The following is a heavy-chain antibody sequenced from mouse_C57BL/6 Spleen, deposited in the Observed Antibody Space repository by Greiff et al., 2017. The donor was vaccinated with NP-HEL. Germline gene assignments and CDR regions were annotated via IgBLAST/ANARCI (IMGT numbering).Heavy chain of an antibody. D-gene: IGHD4-1*01. CDR3: ARDEAGNAWFAY. CDR1: GFTFSDYY. Sequence: EVKLVESEGGLVQPGSSMKLSCTASGFTFSDYYMAWVRQVPEKGLEWVANINYDGSSTYYLDSLKSRFIISRDNAKNILYLQMSSLKSEDTATYYCARDEAGNAWFAYWGQGTLVTVSA. J-gene: IGHJ3*01. V-gene: IGHV5-16*01. CDR2: INYDGSST.